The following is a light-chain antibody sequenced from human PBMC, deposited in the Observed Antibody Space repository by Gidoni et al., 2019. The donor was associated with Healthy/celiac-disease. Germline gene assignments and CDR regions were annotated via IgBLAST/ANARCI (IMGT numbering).Light chain of an antibody. J-gene: IGKJ4*01. Sequence: EIVLTQSPATLSLSPGERATLSCRASQSVSSYLAWYQQKPGQTPRLLIYDASNRATGIPARFSGSGCGTDFTLTISRLEPEDFAVYFWQERSNWLTFGGGTKVEIK. CDR3: QERSNWLT. CDR2: DAS. V-gene: IGKV3-11*01. CDR1: QSVSSY.